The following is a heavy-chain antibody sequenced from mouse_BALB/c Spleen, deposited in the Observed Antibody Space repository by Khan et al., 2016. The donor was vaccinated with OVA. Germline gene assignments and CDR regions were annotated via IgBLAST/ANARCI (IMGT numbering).Heavy chain of an antibody. J-gene: IGHJ1*01. CDR1: GFTFSTYA. Sequence: EVQLVESGGGLVKSGGSLKLSCAASGFTFSTYAMSWVRQTPEKRLEWVATISTGDTYTYYPDSVKGRFTISRDNAKNTLYLQMSSLSSEDTAMYYCARPHITTVVATSYWFFDVWGEGTTVTVST. V-gene: IGHV5-9-3*01. D-gene: IGHD1-1*01. CDR2: ISTGDTYT. CDR3: ARPHITTVVATSYWFFDV.